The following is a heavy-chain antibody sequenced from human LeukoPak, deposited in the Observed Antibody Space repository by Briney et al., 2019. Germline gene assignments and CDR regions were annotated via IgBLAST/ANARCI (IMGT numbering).Heavy chain of an antibody. V-gene: IGHV7-4-1*02. D-gene: IGHD3-22*01. CDR3: ARDVYYYDSSGLDY. J-gene: IGHJ4*02. Sequence: ASVTVSCKASGYTFTSYAMNWVRQAPGQGLEWMGWINTNTGNLRYAQGFTGRFVFSLDTSVSTAYLQISSLKAEDTAVYYCARDVYYYDSSGLDYWGQGTLVTVSS. CDR1: GYTFTSYA. CDR2: INTNTGNL.